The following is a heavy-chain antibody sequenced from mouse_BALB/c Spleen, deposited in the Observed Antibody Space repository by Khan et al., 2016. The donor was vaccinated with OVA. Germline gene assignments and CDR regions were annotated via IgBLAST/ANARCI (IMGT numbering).Heavy chain of an antibody. D-gene: IGHD1-1*01. CDR3: ANHGSSSAGLTY. J-gene: IGHJ3*01. CDR1: GYTFTSYW. V-gene: IGHV1-7*01. CDR2: INPSTGYT. Sequence: QVQLQQSGAELAKPGASVKMSCKASGYTFTSYWMHWVKQRPGQGLEWIGYINPSTGYTEYNQRFKDKATLTADKSSSTAYMQLSSLTSEESAVYDCANHGSSSAGLTYWGQGTLVTVSA.